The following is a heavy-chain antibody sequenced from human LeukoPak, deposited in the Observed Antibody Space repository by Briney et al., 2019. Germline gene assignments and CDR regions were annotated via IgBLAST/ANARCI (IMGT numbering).Heavy chain of an antibody. CDR2: TYYRSKWYN. D-gene: IGHD6-19*01. J-gene: IGHJ5*02. V-gene: IGHV6-1*01. CDR1: GDSVSSNSAA. CDR3: ARDALEYSRGWYWFDP. Sequence: SQTLSLTCAISGDSVSSNSAAWNWIRQSPSRGLEWLGRTYYRSKWYNDYAVSVKSRITINPDTSKNQFSLQLNSVTPEDTAVYYCARDALEYSRGWYWFDPWGQGTLVTVSS.